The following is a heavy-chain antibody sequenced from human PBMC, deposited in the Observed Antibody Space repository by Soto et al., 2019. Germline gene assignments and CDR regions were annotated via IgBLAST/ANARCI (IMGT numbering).Heavy chain of an antibody. CDR3: ARAHAPTLPFDY. J-gene: IGHJ4*02. V-gene: IGHV4-59*01. D-gene: IGHD2-15*01. Sequence: KPSETLSLTCTVSGGSIRNVYWSWIRQPPGKGLEWIGFIYHSGNTKYNPSLKSRVTISIDTSKNQFSLSLNSVTAADTGVYFCARAHAPTLPFDYWGQGTLVTVSS. CDR1: GGSIRNVY. CDR2: IYHSGNT.